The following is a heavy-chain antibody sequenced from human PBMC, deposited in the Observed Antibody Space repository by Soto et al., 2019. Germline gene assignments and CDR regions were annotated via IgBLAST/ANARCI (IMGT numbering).Heavy chain of an antibody. CDR1: GFTFSSYA. CDR3: AQRSTNDAFDI. J-gene: IGHJ3*02. V-gene: IGHV3-23*01. D-gene: IGHD5-12*01. Sequence: GGSLRLSCAASGFTFSSYAMSWVRPAPGKGLEWVSAISGSGGSTYYADSVKGRFTSSRDNSKNTLYLQMNSLRAEDTAVYYCAQRSTNDAFDIWGQGTMVTVSS. CDR2: ISGSGGST.